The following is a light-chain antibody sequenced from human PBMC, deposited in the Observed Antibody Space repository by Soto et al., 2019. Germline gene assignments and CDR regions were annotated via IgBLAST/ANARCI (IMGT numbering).Light chain of an antibody. Sequence: DIVMTQSPLSLPVTPGEPASISCRSSQSLLHSNGYNYLDWYLQKPGQSPQLLIYLGSNRASGVPDRFSGSGSGTDFTLKISRVEAEDVGVYYCMQALQSRITFGKGTRLESK. CDR3: MQALQSRIT. CDR1: QSLLHSNGYNY. J-gene: IGKJ5*01. CDR2: LGS. V-gene: IGKV2-28*01.